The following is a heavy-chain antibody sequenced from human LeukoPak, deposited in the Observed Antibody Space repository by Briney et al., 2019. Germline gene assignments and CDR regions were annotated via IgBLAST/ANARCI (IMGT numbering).Heavy chain of an antibody. V-gene: IGHV3-30*02. Sequence: GGSLRLSCAASGFTFSSYGMHWVRQAPGKGLEWVAFIRYDGSNKYYADSVKGRFTISRDNSKNTLYLQMNGLRAEDTAVYYCARVLFHRNVLRFLEWLFQPFDYWGQGTLVTVSS. CDR2: IRYDGSNK. CDR3: ARVLFHRNVLRFLEWLFQPFDY. J-gene: IGHJ4*02. D-gene: IGHD3-3*01. CDR1: GFTFSSYG.